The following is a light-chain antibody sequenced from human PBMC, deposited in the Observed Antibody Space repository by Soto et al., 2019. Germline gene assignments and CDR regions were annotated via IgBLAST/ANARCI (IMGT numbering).Light chain of an antibody. Sequence: EMVMTQSPATLSVSPGERVTLSCRASQSVSSYLAWYQQKPGQPPRLLIYVASTRAAGIPARFSGSGSGTEFTLTISILQSEDFAVYYCQQYKDWPPRFGQVTKVEIK. CDR3: QQYKDWPPR. CDR1: QSVSSY. V-gene: IGKV3-15*01. CDR2: VAS. J-gene: IGKJ1*01.